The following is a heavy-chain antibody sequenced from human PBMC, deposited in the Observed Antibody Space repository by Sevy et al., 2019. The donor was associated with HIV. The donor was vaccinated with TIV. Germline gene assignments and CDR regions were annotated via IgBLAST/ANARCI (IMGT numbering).Heavy chain of an antibody. CDR3: AKDRHRSDFGGATDI. V-gene: IGHV3-30*18. J-gene: IGHJ3*02. D-gene: IGHD4-17*01. Sequence: GGSLRLSCAASGFTFSNYGMHWVRQAPGKGLEWVAVISHDGDNKYYAYSVKGRFTISRDNSKNTLYLQMNSLRAEDTAVYYCAKDRHRSDFGGATDIWGQGTMVTVSS. CDR2: ISHDGDNK. CDR1: GFTFSNYG.